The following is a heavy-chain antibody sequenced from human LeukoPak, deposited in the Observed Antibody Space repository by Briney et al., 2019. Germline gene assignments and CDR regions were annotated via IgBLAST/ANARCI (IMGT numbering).Heavy chain of an antibody. J-gene: IGHJ4*02. V-gene: IGHV3-11*01. CDR3: AGEVYSGYALGY. CDR2: IGSSGSTI. D-gene: IGHD5-12*01. Sequence: PGGSLRLSCAASGFTFSDYYMSWIRQAPGKGLEWVSYIGSSGSTIYYADSVKGRFTISRDNAKNSLYLQMNSLRAEDTAVYYCAGEVYSGYALGYWGQGTLVTVSS. CDR1: GFTFSDYY.